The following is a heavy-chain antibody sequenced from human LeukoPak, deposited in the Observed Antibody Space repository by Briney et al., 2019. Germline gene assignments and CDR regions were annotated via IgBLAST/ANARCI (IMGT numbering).Heavy chain of an antibody. J-gene: IGHJ3*02. CDR3: ATEYSVFAFDI. D-gene: IGHD5-12*01. Sequence: GGSLRLSCAASGFTFSDAWLSWVRQAPGKGLEWVGRIKRKTAGGTIDYAAPVKGRFTISRDDSKNTLYLQMNSLKTEDTAVYYCATEYSVFAFDIWGQGTMVTVSS. V-gene: IGHV3-15*01. CDR1: GFTFSDAW. CDR2: IKRKTAGGTI.